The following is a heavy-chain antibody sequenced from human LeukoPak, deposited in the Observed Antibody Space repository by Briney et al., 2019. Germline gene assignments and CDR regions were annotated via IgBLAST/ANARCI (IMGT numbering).Heavy chain of an antibody. D-gene: IGHD3-22*01. J-gene: IGHJ4*02. CDR1: GFTLSSYA. Sequence: GGSLRLSCAASGFTLSSYAMSWVRQAPGKGLEWVSAISGSGGSTYYADSVKGRFTISRDNSKNTLYLQMNSLRAEDTAVYYCAIERSRWDYYDSSGYFNYWGQGTLVTVSS. V-gene: IGHV3-23*01. CDR2: ISGSGGST. CDR3: AIERSRWDYYDSSGYFNY.